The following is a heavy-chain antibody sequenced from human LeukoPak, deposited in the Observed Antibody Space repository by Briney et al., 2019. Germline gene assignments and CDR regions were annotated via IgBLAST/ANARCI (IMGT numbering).Heavy chain of an antibody. CDR1: GYTFSNYW. D-gene: IGHD4-23*01. J-gene: IGHJ3*01. V-gene: IGHV5-51*01. CDR3: ARPYDGHSGETFSV. CDR2: IYPGDSDT. Sequence: GQSLKISCKGTGYTFSNYWIGWVRQMPGKGLEWMGIIYPGDSDTRYSPSFQGQVTISADKSISTAYLQWSSLKASDTAMYYCARPYDGHSGETFSVWGQGTMITVSS.